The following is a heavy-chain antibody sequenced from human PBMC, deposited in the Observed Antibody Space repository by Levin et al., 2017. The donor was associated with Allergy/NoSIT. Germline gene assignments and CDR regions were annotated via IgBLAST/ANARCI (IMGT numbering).Heavy chain of an antibody. CDR1: GFTFSGYS. CDR2: ISSTGSYI. D-gene: IGHD4-17*01. Sequence: SCAASGFTFSGYSMNWVRQAPGKGLEWVSSISSTGSYIYYADSVKGRFTISRDNAKNSLYLQMNSLRAEDTAVYYCARDYTVTTGEAFDIWGQGTLVTVSS. CDR3: ARDYTVTTGEAFDI. J-gene: IGHJ3*02. V-gene: IGHV3-21*01.